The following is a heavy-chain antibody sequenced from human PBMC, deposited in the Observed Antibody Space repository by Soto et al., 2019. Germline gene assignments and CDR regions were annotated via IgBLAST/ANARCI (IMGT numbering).Heavy chain of an antibody. Sequence: GASVKVSCKASGYTFTSYVMHWVRQAPGQSLEWMGWINAGNGNTKYSQNFQGRVTITRDTSASTAYMELSSLISEDTAVYYCARVNCGDCYFPFDYWGQGTLVTVSS. V-gene: IGHV1-3*01. D-gene: IGHD2-21*01. CDR2: INAGNGNT. J-gene: IGHJ4*02. CDR1: GYTFTSYV. CDR3: ARVNCGDCYFPFDY.